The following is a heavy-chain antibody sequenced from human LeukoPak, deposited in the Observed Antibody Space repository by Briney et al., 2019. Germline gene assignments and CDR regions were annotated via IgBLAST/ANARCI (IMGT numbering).Heavy chain of an antibody. CDR3: ARAAPYDY. J-gene: IGHJ4*02. CDR2: TRNKTKGYTT. V-gene: IGHV3-72*01. CDR1: GFTFSDHY. D-gene: IGHD6-25*01. Sequence: GGSLRLSCAASGFTFSDHYIDWVRQAPGKGPEWVGRTRNKTKGYTTDYGASVKGRFTISRDGSTNSVYLQMNSLKTEDTAVYFCARAAPYDYWGQGTLVTVSS.